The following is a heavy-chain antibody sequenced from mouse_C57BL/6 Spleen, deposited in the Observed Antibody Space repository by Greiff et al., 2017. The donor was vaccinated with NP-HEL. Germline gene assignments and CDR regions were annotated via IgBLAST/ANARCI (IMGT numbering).Heavy chain of an antibody. Sequence: QVHVKQSGAELVRPGTSVKMSCKASGYTFTNYWIGWAKQRPGHGLEWIGDIYPGGGYTNYNEKFKGKATLTADKSSSTAYMQFSSLTSEDSAIYYSARDYGDYWGQGTTLTVSS. CDR2: IYPGGGYT. CDR3: ARDYGDY. J-gene: IGHJ2*01. CDR1: GYTFTNYW. V-gene: IGHV1-63*01.